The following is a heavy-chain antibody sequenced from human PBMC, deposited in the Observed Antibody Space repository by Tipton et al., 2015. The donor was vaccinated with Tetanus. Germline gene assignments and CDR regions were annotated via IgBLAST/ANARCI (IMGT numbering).Heavy chain of an antibody. D-gene: IGHD3-22*01. CDR1: GFLFSTYT. CDR3: ARAAPSXYYYSRAWXFDL. J-gene: IGHJ2*01. Sequence: SLRLSCATSGFLFSTYTMHWVRQAPGKGLEWVSVISFDGTKEYYADSVKGRFTISRDNSKNTLFLQMNSLSVEDTAVYYCARAAPSXYYYSRAWXFDLXXRGTXXXVSS. V-gene: IGHV3-30-3*01. CDR2: ISFDGTKE.